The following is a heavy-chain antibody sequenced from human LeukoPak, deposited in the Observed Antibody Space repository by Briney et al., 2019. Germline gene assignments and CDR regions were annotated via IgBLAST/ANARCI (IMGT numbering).Heavy chain of an antibody. Sequence: SETLSLTCAVYGGSFSGYYWSWIRQPPGKGLEWIGEISHSGSTNYNPSLKSRVTISVDTSKNQFSLKLSSVTAADTAVYYCARGDGYNIFDYWGQGTLVTVSS. CDR1: GGSFSGYY. V-gene: IGHV4-34*01. CDR3: ARGDGYNIFDY. J-gene: IGHJ4*02. D-gene: IGHD5-24*01. CDR2: ISHSGST.